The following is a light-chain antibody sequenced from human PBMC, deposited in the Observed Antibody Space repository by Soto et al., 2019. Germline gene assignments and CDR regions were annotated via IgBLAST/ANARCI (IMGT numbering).Light chain of an antibody. V-gene: IGKV1-5*03. CDR3: QQYNTYPSA. CDR1: QSIGSW. CDR2: KAS. J-gene: IGKJ2*01. Sequence: DNQMTQSPSTLSASVGDRVTITCRASQSIGSWLAWYKQTPGEAPKLLIYKASNLESGVPSRFSGSGSGTEFTLTISSLQPDDFATYYCQQYNTYPSAFGQGTKLDI.